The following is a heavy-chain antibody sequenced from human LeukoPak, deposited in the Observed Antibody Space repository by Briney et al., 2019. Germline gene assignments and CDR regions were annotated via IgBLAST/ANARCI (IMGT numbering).Heavy chain of an antibody. V-gene: IGHV3-30*18. CDR3: VKDQGTGWGGYF. CDR1: GFTFSRYD. D-gene: IGHD2-2*01. J-gene: IGHJ4*02. Sequence: GGSLRLSCAASGFTFSRYDMIWLRQAPGKGLEWVAVISYDGLNVAYTDSVKGRFTISKDNSRNTLFLQMNSLRVDGTAVLLCVKDQGTGWGGYFWGQGTLVTVPS. CDR2: ISYDGLNV.